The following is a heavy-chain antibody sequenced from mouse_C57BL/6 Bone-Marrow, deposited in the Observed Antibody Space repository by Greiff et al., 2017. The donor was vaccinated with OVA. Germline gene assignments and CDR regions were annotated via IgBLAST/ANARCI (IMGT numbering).Heavy chain of an antibody. D-gene: IGHD2-4*01. Sequence: EVKLVESGAELVRPGASVKLSCTASGFNIKDDYMHWVKQRPEQGLEWIGWIDPENGDTEYASKFQGKATITADTSSNTAYLQLSSLTSEDTAVYYCARNDYDEGWYFDVWGTGTTVTVSS. CDR2: IDPENGDT. CDR1: GFNIKDDY. CDR3: ARNDYDEGWYFDV. J-gene: IGHJ1*03. V-gene: IGHV14-4*01.